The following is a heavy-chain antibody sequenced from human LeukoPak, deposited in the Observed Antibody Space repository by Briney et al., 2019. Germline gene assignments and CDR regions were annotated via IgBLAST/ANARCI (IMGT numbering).Heavy chain of an antibody. CDR3: AKDLSDL. V-gene: IGHV3-30*18. D-gene: IGHD2-21*01. CDR1: GFTFSSYG. J-gene: IGHJ4*02. CDR2: ISYDGSNK. Sequence: PGRSLRLSCAASGFTFSSYGMHWVRQAPGKGLEWVAVISYDGSNKYYADSVKGRFTISRDNSKNTLYLQMNSLRAEDTAVYYCAKDLSDLWGQGTLATVSS.